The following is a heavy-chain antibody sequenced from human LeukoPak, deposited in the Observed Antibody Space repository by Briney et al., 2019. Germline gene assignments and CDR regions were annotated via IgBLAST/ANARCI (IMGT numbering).Heavy chain of an antibody. Sequence: SETLSLTCTVSGGSISSSSYYWGWIHQPPGKGLEWIGSIYYSGSTYYNPSLKSRVTISVDTSKNQFSLKLSSVTAADTAVYYCARTTPVTAGIDYWGQGTLVTVSS. J-gene: IGHJ4*02. CDR2: IYYSGST. V-gene: IGHV4-39*01. D-gene: IGHD3-10*01. CDR3: ARTTPVTAGIDY. CDR1: GGSISSSSYY.